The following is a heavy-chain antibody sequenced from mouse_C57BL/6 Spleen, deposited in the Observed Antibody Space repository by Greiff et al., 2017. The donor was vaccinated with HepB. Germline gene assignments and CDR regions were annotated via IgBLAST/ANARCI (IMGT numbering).Heavy chain of an antibody. CDR2: INPNYGTT. D-gene: IGHD2-4*01. V-gene: IGHV1-39*01. Sequence: VQLQQSGPELVKPGASVKISCKVSGYSFTDYNMNCVKQSNGKSHEWIGVINPNYGTTSYNQKFKGKATLTVDRSSSTAYMQLNSLTSEDSAVYYGAKGKNLICYDYDGGFAYWGQGTLVTVSA. CDR3: AKGKNLICYDYDGGFAY. CDR1: GYSFTDYN. J-gene: IGHJ3*01.